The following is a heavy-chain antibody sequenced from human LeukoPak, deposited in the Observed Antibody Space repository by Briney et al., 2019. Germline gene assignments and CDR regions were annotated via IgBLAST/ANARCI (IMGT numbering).Heavy chain of an antibody. J-gene: IGHJ5*02. CDR3: ARDGYNLIWFDP. V-gene: IGHV4-34*01. D-gene: IGHD5-24*01. CDR2: INHSGST. CDR1: GGSFSGHY. Sequence: SETLSLTCAVYGGSFSGHYWSWIRQPPGKGLEWIGEINHSGSTNYNPSLESRVTISVDTSKNQFSLKLSSVTAADTAVYYCARDGYNLIWFDPWGQGTLVTVSS.